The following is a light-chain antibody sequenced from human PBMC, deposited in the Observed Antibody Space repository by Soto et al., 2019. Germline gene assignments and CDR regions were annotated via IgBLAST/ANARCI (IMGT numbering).Light chain of an antibody. CDR1: QSVNGNY. CDR3: MQYGRSPRP. Sequence: EIVLTQSPGTLSLSPGERATLSCRASQSVNGNYLAWYQLKPGQPPRLLIYGASSRGTGIPDRCSGSGSGTDSTLTISRLEPEDFAVYYCMQYGRSPRPFGQGTEVEVK. J-gene: IGKJ1*01. V-gene: IGKV3-20*01. CDR2: GAS.